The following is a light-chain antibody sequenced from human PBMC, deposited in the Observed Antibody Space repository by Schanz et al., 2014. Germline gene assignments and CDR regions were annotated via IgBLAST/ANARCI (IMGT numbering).Light chain of an antibody. J-gene: IGLJ1*01. CDR1: SSDVGGYNY. V-gene: IGLV2-8*01. CDR2: DVT. CDR3: SSYADSSTL. Sequence: QSALTQPPSASGSPGQSVTISCTGTSSDVGGYNYVSWYQKHPGKAPKLMIYDVTKRPSGVPDRFSGSKSGNTASLTISGLQAEDEADYYCSSYADSSTLFGPGTKLTVL.